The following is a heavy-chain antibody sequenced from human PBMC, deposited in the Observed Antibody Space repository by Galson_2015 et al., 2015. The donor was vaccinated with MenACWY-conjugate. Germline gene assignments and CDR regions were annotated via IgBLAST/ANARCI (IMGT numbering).Heavy chain of an antibody. CDR1: GFTLSSYA. Sequence: SLRLSCPASGFTLSSYAMSWVRQAPGKGLEWVSAISGSGGSTYYADSVKGRFTISRDNSKNTLYLQMNSLRAEDTAVYYCAKDGGKAMAKGFDYWGQGTLVTVSS. V-gene: IGHV3-23*01. CDR3: AKDGGKAMAKGFDY. D-gene: IGHD5-18*01. J-gene: IGHJ4*02. CDR2: ISGSGGST.